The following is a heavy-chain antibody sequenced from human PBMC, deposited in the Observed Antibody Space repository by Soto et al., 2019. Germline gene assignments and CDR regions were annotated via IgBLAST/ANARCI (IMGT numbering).Heavy chain of an antibody. V-gene: IGHV1-18*01. Sequence: QVKLVQSGAEVKKPGASVMVSCQASGYSFNNYLISWVRQAPGQGPEWVGWISADNGNTNYGQKFLGRVTMTTDTSTSTAYMDLRSLRCDDTAVYYCARVYYDSSGFYHEDHWGQGTLVTVSS. CDR2: ISADNGNT. J-gene: IGHJ1*01. CDR3: ARVYYDSSGFYHEDH. D-gene: IGHD3-22*01. CDR1: GYSFNNYL.